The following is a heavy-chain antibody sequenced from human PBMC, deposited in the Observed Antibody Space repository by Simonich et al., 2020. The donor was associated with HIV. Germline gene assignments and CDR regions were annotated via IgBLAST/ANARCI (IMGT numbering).Heavy chain of an antibody. D-gene: IGHD1-26*01. Sequence: QVQLQQWGAGLLKPSETLSLTCAVYGGSLSVYFWSWLRHPPGKGLEWIGEINHSGSTNYNPSLKSRVTTSVDTSKNQFSRKLSSVTAADTAVYYCARLKVVGTTNVLYYFDYWGQGTLVTVSS. V-gene: IGHV4-34*01. CDR1: GGSLSVYF. CDR2: INHSGST. CDR3: ARLKVVGTTNVLYYFDY. J-gene: IGHJ4*02.